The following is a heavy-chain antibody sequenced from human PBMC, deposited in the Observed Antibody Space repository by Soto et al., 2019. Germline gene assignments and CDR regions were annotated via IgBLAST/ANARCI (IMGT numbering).Heavy chain of an antibody. Sequence: ASVKVSCKASGYTFTSYDINWVRQATGQGLEWMGWMNPNSGNTGYAQKFQGRVTMTRNTSISTAYMELSSLRSEDTAVYYCARYGDYVDAFDIWGQGTMVTVSS. CDR1: GYTFTSYD. CDR3: ARYGDYVDAFDI. CDR2: MNPNSGNT. D-gene: IGHD4-17*01. J-gene: IGHJ3*02. V-gene: IGHV1-8*01.